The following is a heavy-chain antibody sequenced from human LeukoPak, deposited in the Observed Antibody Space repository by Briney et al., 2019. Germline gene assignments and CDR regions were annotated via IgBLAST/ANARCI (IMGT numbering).Heavy chain of an antibody. CDR1: GGSISDHY. CDR2: ISYSGRT. V-gene: IGHV4-59*11. J-gene: IGHJ4*02. Sequence: PSETLSLTCIVSGGSISDHYWSWIRQPPGKGLDWIGHISYSGRTNYNPSLKSRATISLDTSRNQFSLKLISVTAADTAVYYCARVFSDSSGYPFDNWGQGTLVTVSS. CDR3: ARVFSDSSGYPFDN. D-gene: IGHD3-22*01.